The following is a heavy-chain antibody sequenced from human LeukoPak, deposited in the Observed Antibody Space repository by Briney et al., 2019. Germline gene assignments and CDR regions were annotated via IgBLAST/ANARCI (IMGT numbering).Heavy chain of an antibody. Sequence: GGSLRLSCAASGFAYSSYAINWVRQAPGKGLEWVSFISDGGYSTYYADSVKGRFTISRDNSRNTLYLQMNSLRAEDTAVYYCAKDLLWFGEFSFEYWGQGALVTVSS. CDR1: GFAYSSYA. D-gene: IGHD3-10*01. V-gene: IGHV3-23*01. CDR3: AKDLLWFGEFSFEY. J-gene: IGHJ4*02. CDR2: ISDGGYST.